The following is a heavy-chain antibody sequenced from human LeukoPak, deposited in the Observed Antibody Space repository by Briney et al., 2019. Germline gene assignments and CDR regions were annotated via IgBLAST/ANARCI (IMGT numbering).Heavy chain of an antibody. CDR1: GFTFSSYA. D-gene: IGHD5-24*01. CDR2: ISGRGGSV. J-gene: IGHJ4*02. CDR3: AKLPQVAGDGYNFDY. V-gene: IGHV3-23*01. Sequence: GGSLRLSCAAPGFTFSSYAMGWVRQAPGKGLEWVSTISGRGGSVDYADSVKGRFIISRGNSKNTLYLQMNSLRAEDTAVYYCAKLPQVAGDGYNFDYWGQGTLATVSS.